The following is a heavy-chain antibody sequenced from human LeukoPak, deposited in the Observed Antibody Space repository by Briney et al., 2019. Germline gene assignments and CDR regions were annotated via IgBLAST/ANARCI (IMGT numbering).Heavy chain of an antibody. CDR3: ERLSAWRLDY. V-gene: IGHV3-33*01. CDR2: IWYDGSQK. CDR1: GFTFSSYG. D-gene: IGHD6-19*01. Sequence: PGGSLRLSCAASGFTFSSYGMHWVRQAPGKGLEWVAVIWYDGSQKYYADSVKGRFTISRDNSKNTLWLQMNSLRVEDTAVYYCERLSAWRLDYWGQGTLVTVSS. J-gene: IGHJ4*02.